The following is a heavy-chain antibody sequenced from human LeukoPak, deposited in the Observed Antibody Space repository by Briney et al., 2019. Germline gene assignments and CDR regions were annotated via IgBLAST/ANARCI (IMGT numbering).Heavy chain of an antibody. Sequence: PNSGNTGLAQKFQGRVTMTRNTSISTAYMELSSLRSEDTAVYYCARGLWGSYSSGWGGDYWGQGTLVTVSS. V-gene: IGHV1-8*01. CDR2: PNSGNT. D-gene: IGHD6-19*01. J-gene: IGHJ4*02. CDR3: ARGLWGSYSSGWGGDY.